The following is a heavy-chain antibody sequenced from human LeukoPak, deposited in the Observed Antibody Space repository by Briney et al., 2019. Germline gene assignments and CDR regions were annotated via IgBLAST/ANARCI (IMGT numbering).Heavy chain of an antibody. Sequence: EASVKVSCKASGYTFTGYYMHWVRQAPGQGLEWMGWINPNSGGTNYAQNFQGWVTVTRDTSVSTAYMEVTRLRSDDTAVYYCARDRRGYYDSGSYYPLIWGQGTLVTVSS. J-gene: IGHJ4*02. CDR3: ARDRRGYYDSGSYYPLI. V-gene: IGHV1-2*04. CDR2: INPNSGGT. D-gene: IGHD3-10*01. CDR1: GYTFTGYY.